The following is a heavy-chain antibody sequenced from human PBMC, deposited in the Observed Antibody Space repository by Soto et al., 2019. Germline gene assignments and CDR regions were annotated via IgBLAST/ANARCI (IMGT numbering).Heavy chain of an antibody. CDR2: TTYDGGHT. CDR1: KFSFSNYG. D-gene: IGHD5-12*01. V-gene: IGHV3-30*18. Sequence: DLVESGGGVVQPGKSLRLSCAASKFSFSNYGMHWVRQAPGKGLEWVAVTTYDGGHTYYADSVKGRFTISRDNSKNMLYLQMSSLRIDDTAVYYCAKEWREGYDTEAYDIWGQWTEVTVSS. J-gene: IGHJ3*02. CDR3: AKEWREGYDTEAYDI.